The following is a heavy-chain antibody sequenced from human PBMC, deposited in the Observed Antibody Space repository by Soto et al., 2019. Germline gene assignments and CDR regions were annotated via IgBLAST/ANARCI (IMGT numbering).Heavy chain of an antibody. CDR2: IWYDGSNK. Sequence: REYCAACGFTLSSYGMHCVRKTPGKGLEWVAVIWYDGSNKYYADYVKGRFTISRDNSKNTLYLQMNSLRAEDTAVYYCARDILYCSGGSCYAVCAFDIRCQGTTVPVSS. CDR3: ARDILYCSGGSCYAVCAFDI. D-gene: IGHD2-15*01. CDR1: GFTLSSYG. J-gene: IGHJ3*02. V-gene: IGHV3-33*01.